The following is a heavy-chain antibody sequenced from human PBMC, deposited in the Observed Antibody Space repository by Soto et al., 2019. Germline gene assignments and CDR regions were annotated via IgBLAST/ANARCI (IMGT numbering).Heavy chain of an antibody. J-gene: IGHJ4*02. D-gene: IGHD3-10*01. Sequence: SETLSLTCNVSGASISSYNYWGWFRQPPGKGLEWIGSIIYSGSIIYNPSLQSRLTMFVDTSKNQFFLELSSVTAADTAVYYCARASAQYDSGTYEGGYYYFDSWGQGTPVTVSS. V-gene: IGHV4-39*07. CDR2: IIYSGSI. CDR1: GASISSYNY. CDR3: ARASAQYDSGTYEGGYYYFDS.